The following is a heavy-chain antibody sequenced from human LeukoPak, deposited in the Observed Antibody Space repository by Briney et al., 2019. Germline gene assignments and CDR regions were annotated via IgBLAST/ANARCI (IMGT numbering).Heavy chain of an antibody. J-gene: IGHJ4*02. D-gene: IGHD3-10*01. CDR1: GGSISSSSYY. V-gene: IGHV4-39*01. Sequence: SETLSLTCTVSGGSISSSSYYWGWIRQPPGKGLEWIGSIYYSGSTYYNPSLKSRVTISVDTSKNQFSLKLSSVTAADTAVYYCARHLDYYGPFDYWGQGTLVTVSS. CDR2: IYYSGST. CDR3: ARHLDYYGPFDY.